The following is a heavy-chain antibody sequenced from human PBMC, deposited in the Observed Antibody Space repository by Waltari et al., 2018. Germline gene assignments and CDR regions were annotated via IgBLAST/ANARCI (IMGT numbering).Heavy chain of an antibody. V-gene: IGHV3-74*01. Sequence: EVQLVESGGVLVQPGGSLRLSCAASGFTFSSYWMPWVRQAPGKGLVWVSRINSDGSTTAYADSVKGRFTISRDNAKNTLNLQMNSLRAEDTAVYYCVRAPSRWHEHGFYYYGLDVWGQGTTVTVSS. J-gene: IGHJ6*02. D-gene: IGHD6-13*01. CDR2: INSDGSTT. CDR1: GFTFSSYW. CDR3: VRAPSRWHEHGFYYYGLDV.